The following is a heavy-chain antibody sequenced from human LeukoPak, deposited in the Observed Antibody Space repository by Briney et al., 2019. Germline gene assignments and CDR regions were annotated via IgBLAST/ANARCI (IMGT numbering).Heavy chain of an antibody. CDR2: ISGSGGST. CDR3: AKEERRDSSGYHFDY. CDR1: GFTFSSYA. J-gene: IGHJ4*02. Sequence: GGSLRLSCAASGFTFSSYAMSWVRQAPGKGLEWVSGISGSGGSTFYADSVKGRFTISRDNSKNTLFLQMESLRAEDTAVYYCAKEERRDSSGYHFDYWGQGTLVTVSS. D-gene: IGHD3-22*01. V-gene: IGHV3-23*01.